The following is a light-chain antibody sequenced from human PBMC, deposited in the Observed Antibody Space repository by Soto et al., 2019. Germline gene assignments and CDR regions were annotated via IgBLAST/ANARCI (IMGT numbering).Light chain of an antibody. Sequence: DIQMTQFPSTLSASVGDRVTITCRASQSIDKWLAWYQQKPGKAPNLLIYEASNLEGGVPSRFGGSRSGTDFTLTISSLQPDDFATYYCQQYKIYPTFGQGTKVETK. J-gene: IGKJ1*01. CDR2: EAS. V-gene: IGKV1-5*03. CDR1: QSIDKW. CDR3: QQYKIYPT.